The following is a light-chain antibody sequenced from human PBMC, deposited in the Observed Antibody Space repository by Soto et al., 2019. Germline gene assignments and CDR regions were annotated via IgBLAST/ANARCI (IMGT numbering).Light chain of an antibody. CDR3: LQHNSYPRT. Sequence: IQLTQSPSSLSASLGDRLTITCLASQGISSYLAWYQEKPGKAPKLLIYGASTLQSGVPSRFSGSGSGTEFTLTISSLQPEDFATYYCLQHNSYPRTFGQGTKVDIK. V-gene: IGKV1-9*01. CDR2: GAS. CDR1: QGISSY. J-gene: IGKJ1*01.